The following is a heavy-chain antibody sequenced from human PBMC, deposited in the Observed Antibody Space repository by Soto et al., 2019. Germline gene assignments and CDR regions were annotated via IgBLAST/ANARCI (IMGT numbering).Heavy chain of an antibody. CDR2: INSDGSST. V-gene: IGHV3-74*01. J-gene: IGHJ3*02. CDR3: ALVGATDAFDI. Sequence: GGSLRLSCAASGFTFSSYWMHWVRQAPGKGLVWVSRINSDGSSTSYADSVKGRFTISRDNAKNTLYLQMNSLRAEDTAVYYCALVGATDAFDIWGQGTMVTVSS. D-gene: IGHD1-26*01. CDR1: GFTFSSYW.